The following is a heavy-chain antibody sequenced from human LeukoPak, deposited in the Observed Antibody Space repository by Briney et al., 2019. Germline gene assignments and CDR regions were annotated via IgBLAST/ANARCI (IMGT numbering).Heavy chain of an antibody. Sequence: GGSLRLSCAASGFTFSSYSMNWVRQAPGKGLEWVSSISSSSSYIYYADSVKGRFTISRDNSKNTLYLQMNSLRAEDTAVYYCAKGSYYDGSGYYPIWGQGTMVTVSS. CDR2: ISSSSSYI. J-gene: IGHJ3*02. V-gene: IGHV3-21*01. CDR3: AKGSYYDGSGYYPI. D-gene: IGHD3-22*01. CDR1: GFTFSSYS.